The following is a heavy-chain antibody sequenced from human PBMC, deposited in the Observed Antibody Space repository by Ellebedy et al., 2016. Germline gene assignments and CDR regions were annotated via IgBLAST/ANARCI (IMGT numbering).Heavy chain of an antibody. CDR3: ARADIVADFDY. V-gene: IGHV4-61*08. D-gene: IGHD5-12*01. CDR1: GGSISSGGYY. Sequence: SETLSLXXTVSGGSISSGGYYWSWIRQHPGKGLEWIGYIYYSGSTYYNPSLKSRVTISVDTSKNQFSLKLSSVTAADTAVYYCARADIVADFDYWGQGTLVTVSS. CDR2: IYYSGST. J-gene: IGHJ4*02.